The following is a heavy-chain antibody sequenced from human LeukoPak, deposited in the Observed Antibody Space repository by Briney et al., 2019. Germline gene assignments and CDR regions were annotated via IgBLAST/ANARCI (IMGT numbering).Heavy chain of an antibody. V-gene: IGHV1-2*02. CDR2: INPKIGGT. CDR1: GYTFTDYY. CDR3: ARDSSRRPQNYDISTSFSTDY. J-gene: IGHJ4*02. Sequence: ASVKVSCKASGYTFTDYYIHWVRQAPGQGLEWMGWINPKIGGTNYAQRFQGRVPMTSDTSISTAYMELRRVRSDDTAVYYCARDSSRRPQNYDISTSFSTDYWGQGTLVTVSS. D-gene: IGHD3-9*01.